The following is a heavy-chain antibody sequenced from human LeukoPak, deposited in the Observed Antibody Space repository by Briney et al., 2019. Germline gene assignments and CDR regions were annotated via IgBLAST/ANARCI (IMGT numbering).Heavy chain of an antibody. D-gene: IGHD3-22*01. CDR3: ARDRPYYYDSSGYYLIFDY. V-gene: IGHV4-61*02. Sequence: KSSETLSLTCTVSGGSISSGSYYWSWIRQPAGKGLEWIGRIYTSGSTNYNPSLKSRVTISVDTSKNQFSLKLSSVTAADTAVYYCARDRPYYYDSSGYYLIFDYWGQGTLVTVSS. J-gene: IGHJ4*02. CDR1: GGSISSGSYY. CDR2: IYTSGST.